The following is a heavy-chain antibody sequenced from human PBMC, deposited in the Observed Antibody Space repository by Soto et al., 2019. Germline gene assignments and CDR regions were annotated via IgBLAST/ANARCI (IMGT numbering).Heavy chain of an antibody. D-gene: IGHD3-10*01. V-gene: IGHV3-23*01. CDR1: GFTFSSYA. Sequence: XXSLRLSCAASGFTFSSYAIRWVLQAPGKGLEWVSAISGSGGSTYYADSVKGRFTISRDNSKNTLYLQMNSLKTEDTALYYCTTGKWFGEVPRAANYYWGQGTQVTVSS. J-gene: IGHJ4*02. CDR3: TTGKWFGEVPRAANYY. CDR2: ISGSGGST.